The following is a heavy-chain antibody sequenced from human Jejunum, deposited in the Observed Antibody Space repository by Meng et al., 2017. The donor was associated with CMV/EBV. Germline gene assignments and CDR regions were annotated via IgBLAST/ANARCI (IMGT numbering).Heavy chain of an antibody. CDR2: IDSGGTT. Sequence: CADCGFTVSTNYRTWVRQAPGKGLEWVSVIDSGGTTHYGDSVKGRFTISRDTSKNTLYLQMRSLRAEDTAVYYCASYQPGVGSRYWGLGTKVTAPQ. CDR3: ASYQPGVGSRY. V-gene: IGHV3-53*01. D-gene: IGHD3-10*01. J-gene: IGHJ4*02. CDR1: GFTVSTNY.